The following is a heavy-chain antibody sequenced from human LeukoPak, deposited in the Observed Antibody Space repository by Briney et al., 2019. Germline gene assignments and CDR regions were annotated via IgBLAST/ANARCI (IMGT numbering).Heavy chain of an antibody. CDR1: GYSFTNYW. CDR2: IYPGSSNT. D-gene: IGHD3-9*01. J-gene: IGHJ4*02. CDR3: ARCYNILTGYYPLSN. V-gene: IGHV5-51*01. Sequence: GESLKISCKGSGYSFTNYWIGWVRQMPGKGLEWMGIIYPGSSNTRYSPSFQGQVTISADKSISTAYLQWSSLKASDTAMYYCARCYNILTGYYPLSNWGQGTLVTVSS.